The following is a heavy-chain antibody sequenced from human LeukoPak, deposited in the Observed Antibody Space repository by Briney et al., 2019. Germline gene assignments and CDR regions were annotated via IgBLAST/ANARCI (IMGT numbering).Heavy chain of an antibody. CDR2: VYHSGSI. D-gene: IGHD6-13*01. Sequence: PSETLSLTCTVSGDSLVSGHYWGWIRQPPGQGLEWVGSVYHSGSIYYNPSLKSRVIMSVDTSKNQVSLKLSSVTAADTAVYYCARLQLAHYFFDYWDPGTLVTVSS. J-gene: IGHJ4*02. CDR1: GDSLVSGHY. V-gene: IGHV4-38-2*02. CDR3: ARLQLAHYFFDY.